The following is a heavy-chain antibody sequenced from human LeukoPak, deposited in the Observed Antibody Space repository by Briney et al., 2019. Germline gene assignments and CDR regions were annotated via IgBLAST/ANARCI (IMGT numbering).Heavy chain of an antibody. Sequence: PSETLSLTCTVSGVSIRGGNYYWSWIRQPAGKGLEWIGRIYGTGSTIYNSSLKSRVTISVDTSENQFSLKLTSVTAADTAVYYCARVDVDGLNYWGRGTLVTVSS. CDR2: IYGTGST. CDR1: GVSIRGGNYY. V-gene: IGHV4-61*02. J-gene: IGHJ4*02. CDR3: ARVDVDGLNY.